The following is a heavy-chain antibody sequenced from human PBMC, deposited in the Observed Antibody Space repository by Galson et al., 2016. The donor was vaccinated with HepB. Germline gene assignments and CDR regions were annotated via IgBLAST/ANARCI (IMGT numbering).Heavy chain of an antibody. Sequence: SVKVSCKASGFTFTSSAVQWVRQARGQRLEWIGWIVVGSGNTNYAQKFQERVTITRDMSKSTAYMELSSLRSEDTAMYYCAHGSSGYYDSLADWYFDLWGRGTLVTVSS. CDR3: AHGSSGYYDSLADWYFDL. J-gene: IGHJ2*01. D-gene: IGHD3-22*01. CDR1: GFTFTSSA. V-gene: IGHV1-58*01. CDR2: IVVGSGNT.